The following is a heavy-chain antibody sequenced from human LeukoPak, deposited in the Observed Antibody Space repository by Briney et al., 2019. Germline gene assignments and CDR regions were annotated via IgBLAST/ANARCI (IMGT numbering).Heavy chain of an antibody. CDR1: GGSIRSDSYY. D-gene: IGHD2-21*02. Sequence: SETLSLTCTVSGGSIRSDSYYWTWIRQNPGKGLEWIGFIYHSGSTYYNPSLKSRVTLSVDTSKNQFSLKLSSVTAADTAVYYCARDVVVTSSPDAFDIWGQGTMVAVSS. J-gene: IGHJ3*02. CDR2: IYHSGST. CDR3: ARDVVVTSSPDAFDI. V-gene: IGHV4-31*03.